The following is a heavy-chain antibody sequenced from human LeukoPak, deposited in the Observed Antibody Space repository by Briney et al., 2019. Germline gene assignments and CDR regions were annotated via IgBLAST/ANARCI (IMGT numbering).Heavy chain of an antibody. CDR2: IITILGIA. CDR1: GGTFSNYA. J-gene: IGHJ5*02. Sequence: SVKVSCKASGGTFSNYAISWVRQAPGQGLEWMGRIITILGIATYAQKLQGRVTITADKSTSTAYMELSSLRSEDTAVYYCARDRETYYDILTGYYDPNWFDPWGQGTLVTVSS. V-gene: IGHV1-69*04. CDR3: ARDRETYYDILTGYYDPNWFDP. D-gene: IGHD3-9*01.